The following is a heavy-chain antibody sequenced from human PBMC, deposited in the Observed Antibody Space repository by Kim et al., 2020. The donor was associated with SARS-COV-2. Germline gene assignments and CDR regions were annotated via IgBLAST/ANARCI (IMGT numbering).Heavy chain of an antibody. CDR1: GYTFSSYY. Sequence: ASVKVSCKASGYTFSSYYMHWVRQAPGQGLEWMGTINPSGGSTTYAQRFQGRLTMTRDTSTRTVYMELSSLRSEDTAVVSCARGPGSGSYLFDYWGQGTLVTVSS. J-gene: IGHJ4*02. D-gene: IGHD3-10*01. CDR3: ARGPGSGSYLFDY. CDR2: INPSGGST. V-gene: IGHV1-46*01.